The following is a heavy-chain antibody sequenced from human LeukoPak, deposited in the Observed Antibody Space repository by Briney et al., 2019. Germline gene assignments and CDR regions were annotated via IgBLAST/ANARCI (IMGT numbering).Heavy chain of an antibody. V-gene: IGHV3-66*01. CDR1: GFTVSSNY. CDR2: IYSGGST. Sequence: GGSLRLSCAASGFTVSSNYMSWVRQAPGKGLEWVSVIYSGGSTYYADSVKGRFTISRDNSKNTLYLQMNSLRAEDTAVYYCAVMTTVVKGFDYWGQGTLVTVSS. J-gene: IGHJ4*02. D-gene: IGHD4-23*01. CDR3: AVMTTVVKGFDY.